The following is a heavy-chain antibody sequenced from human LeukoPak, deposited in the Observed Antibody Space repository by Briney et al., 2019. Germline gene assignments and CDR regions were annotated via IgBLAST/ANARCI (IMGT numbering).Heavy chain of an antibody. J-gene: IGHJ6*03. CDR2: INHSGST. D-gene: IGHD3/OR15-3a*01. V-gene: IGHV4-34*01. CDR3: ARAVHWAGYYNRYYYYYMDV. Sequence: SETLSLTCAVYGGSFSGYYWSWIRQPPGEGLEWIGEINHSGSTNYNPSLKSRVTISVDTSKNQFSLKLSSVTAADTAVYYCARAVHWAGYYNRYYYYYMDVWGKGTTVTVSS. CDR1: GGSFSGYY.